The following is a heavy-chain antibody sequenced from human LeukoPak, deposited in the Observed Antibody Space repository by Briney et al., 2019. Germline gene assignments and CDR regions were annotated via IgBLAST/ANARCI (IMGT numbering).Heavy chain of an antibody. CDR2: IYSSGST. Sequence: PSETLSLTCTVSGGSISSYYWSWIRQPPGKGLEWIGYIYSSGSTNYTPSLKSRVTMSVDTSKNQFSLKLNSETAADTAVYYCARDLLGRGGSFDYWGQGTLVTVSS. V-gene: IGHV4-59*01. CDR1: GGSISSYY. D-gene: IGHD3-10*01. J-gene: IGHJ4*02. CDR3: ARDLLGRGGSFDY.